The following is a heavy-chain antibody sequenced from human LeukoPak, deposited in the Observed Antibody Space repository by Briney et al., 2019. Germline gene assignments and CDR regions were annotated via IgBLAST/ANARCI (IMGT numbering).Heavy chain of an antibody. CDR2: INHSGST. D-gene: IGHD3-22*01. CDR1: GGSFSGYY. V-gene: IGHV4-34*09. J-gene: IGHJ3*02. CDR3: ARDPDSSGYPYAFDI. Sequence: SETLSLTCAVYGGSFSGYYWSWIRQPPGKGLEWIGEINHSGSTNYNPSLKSRVTISVDTSKNQFSLKLSSVTAADTVVYYCARDPDSSGYPYAFDIWGQGTMVTVSS.